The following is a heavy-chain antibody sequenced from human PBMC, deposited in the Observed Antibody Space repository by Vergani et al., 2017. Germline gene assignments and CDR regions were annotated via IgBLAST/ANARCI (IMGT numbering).Heavy chain of an antibody. D-gene: IGHD2-15*01. J-gene: IGHJ5*02. CDR1: GFTFSSYS. CDR2: ISSSSSYI. Sequence: EVQLVESGGGLVKPGGSLRLSCAASGFTFSSYSMNWVRQAPGKGLEWVSSISSSSSYIYYADSVKGRFTISRDNAKNSLYLQMNSLRAEDTAVYYCAREFGSVVVAADNWFDPWGQGTLVTVSS. CDR3: AREFGSVVVAADNWFDP. V-gene: IGHV3-21*01.